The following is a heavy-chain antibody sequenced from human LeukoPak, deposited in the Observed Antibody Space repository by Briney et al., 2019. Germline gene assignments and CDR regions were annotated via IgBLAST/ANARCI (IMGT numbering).Heavy chain of an antibody. D-gene: IGHD6-19*01. Sequence: GESLKISCKTSGYSFTTYWIAWVRQMPGKGLDWMGIIYPGDSDTRYSPSFQGQVTISADKSISTAYLQWSSLKASDTAMYYCARKDNSGWFTYFDYWGQGTLVTVSS. J-gene: IGHJ4*02. CDR1: GYSFTTYW. V-gene: IGHV5-51*01. CDR3: ARKDNSGWFTYFDY. CDR2: IYPGDSDT.